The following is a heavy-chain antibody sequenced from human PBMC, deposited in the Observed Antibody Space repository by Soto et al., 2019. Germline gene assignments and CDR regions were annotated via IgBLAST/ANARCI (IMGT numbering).Heavy chain of an antibody. V-gene: IGHV1-2*02. CDR3: ARSGSYYFAFPWYYYGMDV. J-gene: IGHJ6*02. D-gene: IGHD1-26*01. CDR1: GYTFTGYY. Sequence: ASVKVSCKASGYTFTGYYMHWVRQAPGQGLEWMGWINPNSGGTNYAQKFQGRVTMTRDTSISTAYMELSRLRSDDTAVYYCARSGSYYFAFPWYYYGMDVWGQGTTVTVSS. CDR2: INPNSGGT.